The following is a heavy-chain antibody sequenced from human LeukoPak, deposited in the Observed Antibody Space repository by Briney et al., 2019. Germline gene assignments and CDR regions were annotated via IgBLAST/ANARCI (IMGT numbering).Heavy chain of an antibody. Sequence: GGSLRLSCAASGFTFSSYSMNWVRQAPGKGLEWVSYISNSSSTIYYADSVKGRFTISRDNAKNSLYLQMNSLRDEDTAVYYCARELLRGYELDYWGQGTLVTVSS. V-gene: IGHV3-48*02. CDR2: ISNSSSTI. CDR3: ARELLRGYELDY. CDR1: GFTFSSYS. J-gene: IGHJ4*02. D-gene: IGHD5-12*01.